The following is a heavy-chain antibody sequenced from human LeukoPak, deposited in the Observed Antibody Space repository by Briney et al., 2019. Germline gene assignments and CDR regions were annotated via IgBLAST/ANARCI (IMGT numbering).Heavy chain of an antibody. D-gene: IGHD7-27*01. CDR3: ARDRTLGIGDY. V-gene: IGHV3-23*01. CDR1: GFTFGHYA. J-gene: IGHJ4*02. Sequence: PGGSLRLSCAASGFTFGHYAMSWVRQAPGKGLEWVSTISGGGSGTYYTDSVKGRFTISRDNAKNSLYLQMNSLRAEDTAVYYCARDRTLGIGDYWGQGTLVTVSS. CDR2: ISGGGSGT.